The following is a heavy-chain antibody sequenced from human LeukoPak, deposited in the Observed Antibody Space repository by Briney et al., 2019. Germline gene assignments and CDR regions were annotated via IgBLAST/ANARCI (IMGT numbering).Heavy chain of an antibody. CDR2: ISSSSSYI. CDR3: GRDDYGSGSYHPQYYFDY. V-gene: IGHV3-21*04. CDR1: GFTFSSYS. D-gene: IGHD3-10*01. Sequence: GGSLRLSCAASGFTFSSYSMNWVRQAPGKGLEWVSSISSSSSYIYYADSVKGRFTISRDNAKNSLYLQMNSLRAEDTAVYYCGRDDYGSGSYHPQYYFDYWGQGTLATVSS. J-gene: IGHJ4*02.